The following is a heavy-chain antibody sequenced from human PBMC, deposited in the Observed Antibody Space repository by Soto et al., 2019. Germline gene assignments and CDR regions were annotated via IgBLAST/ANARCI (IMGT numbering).Heavy chain of an antibody. CDR1: GFTFTNAS. CDR2: IKSKTDGGTT. Sequence: GGPLRLSSSASGFTFTNASMNWVRQAPGKGLEWVGRIKSKTDGGTTDYAAPVKGRFTISRDDSKNTLYLQMNSLNAEDTAVYYCTTLWHYYDGSPLEVCAQGTTVTVSS. V-gene: IGHV3-15*07. CDR3: TTLWHYYDGSPLEV. D-gene: IGHD3-22*01. J-gene: IGHJ6*02.